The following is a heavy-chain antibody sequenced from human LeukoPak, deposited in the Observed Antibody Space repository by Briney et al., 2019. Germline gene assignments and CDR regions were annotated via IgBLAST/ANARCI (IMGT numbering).Heavy chain of an antibody. Sequence: GGSLRLSCAASGFTITNYGMHWVRQAPGKGLVWVSLINSDGNVTSYEDSVKCRFTISRDNAKNMLYLQMNSLRAEDTAVYYCAKGDILGAYYYGSGSPDYWGKGTMVTVSS. V-gene: IGHV3-74*01. D-gene: IGHD3-10*01. CDR1: GFTITNYG. CDR3: AKGDILGAYYYGSGSPDY. J-gene: IGHJ4*02. CDR2: INSDGNVT.